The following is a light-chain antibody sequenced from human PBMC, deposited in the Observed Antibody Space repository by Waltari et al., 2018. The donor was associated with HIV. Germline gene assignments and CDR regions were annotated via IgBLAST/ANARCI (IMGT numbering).Light chain of an antibody. J-gene: IGLJ3*02. CDR1: SSHVGKNY. V-gene: IGLV1-47*01. Sequence: QSVLTQSPSASGTPGQRVPISCSGSSSHVGKNYVYWFQQISGTGPKLLIYGVAQRPSGGPDRVAGSKSGTSASLAISGLRSEDEADYYCAGWDDNLSAGVFGGGTRLTV. CDR3: AGWDDNLSAGV. CDR2: GVA.